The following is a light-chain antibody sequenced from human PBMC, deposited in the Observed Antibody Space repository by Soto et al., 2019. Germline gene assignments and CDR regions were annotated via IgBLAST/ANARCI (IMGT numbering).Light chain of an antibody. CDR3: AAWDDSLNGVV. CDR1: SSNIGSNT. CDR2: TNN. J-gene: IGLJ2*01. Sequence: QSVLTQPPSASGTPGQRVTISCSGSSSNIGSNTINCYQQLPGTAPKLLIYTNNQRPSGVPDRFSGSKSGTSASLAISGLQSEDEADYYCAAWDDSLNGVVFGGGTKLTV. V-gene: IGLV1-44*01.